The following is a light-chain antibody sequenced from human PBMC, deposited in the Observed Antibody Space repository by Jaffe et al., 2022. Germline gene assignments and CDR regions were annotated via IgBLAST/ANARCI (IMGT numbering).Light chain of an antibody. V-gene: IGKV3-20*01. Sequence: ETLLTQSPGTLSLSPGERATLSCRASQSIRNNYLAWYQQKPGQAPRFLLDGASSRATGIPDRFSGSGSGTDFTLTINRLEPEDFAVYYCHQYGNSPQTFGQGTKVEI. CDR1: QSIRNNY. CDR3: HQYGNSPQT. CDR2: GAS. J-gene: IGKJ1*01.